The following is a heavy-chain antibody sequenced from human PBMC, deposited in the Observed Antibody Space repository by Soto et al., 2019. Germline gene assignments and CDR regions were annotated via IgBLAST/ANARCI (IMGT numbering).Heavy chain of an antibody. CDR2: IYYSGST. CDR3: ARREQWLVAGDAFDI. D-gene: IGHD6-19*01. J-gene: IGHJ3*02. V-gene: IGHV4-39*01. CDR1: CGSISSSSYY. Sequence: SETLSLTCTVSCGSISSSSYYWGWIRQPPGKGLEWIGSIYYSGSTYYNPSLKSRVTISVDTSKNQFSLKLSPVTAADTAVYYCARREQWLVAGDAFDIWGQGTMVTVSS.